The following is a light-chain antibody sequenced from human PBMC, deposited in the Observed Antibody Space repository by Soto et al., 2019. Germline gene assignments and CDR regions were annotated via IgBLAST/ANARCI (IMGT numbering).Light chain of an antibody. CDR3: QSYDTSNPLV. J-gene: IGLJ3*02. V-gene: IGLV6-57*01. Sequence: NFMLTQPHSVSESPGKTVTISCTRSSGSIGSSYVQWYQQRPGSSPTTVIFEDNQRPTGVPVRFSGSTDSSSNSASLVISGLRTEDEADYYCQSYDTSNPLVFGGGTKVTVL. CDR1: SGSIGSSY. CDR2: EDN.